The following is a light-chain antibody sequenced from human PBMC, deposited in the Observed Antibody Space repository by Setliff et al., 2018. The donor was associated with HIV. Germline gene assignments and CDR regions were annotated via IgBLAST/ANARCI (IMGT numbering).Light chain of an antibody. CDR1: SSDVGGYDY. J-gene: IGLJ1*01. CDR2: DIN. V-gene: IGLV2-14*01. Sequence: SVLTQPASVSGSPGQSITISCTGTSSDVGGYDYVSWFQQYPDRAPKLLIYDINKRPSRASGRFSGSKSGNTASLTISGLQTADEADYYCSSYSSGNFVFGSGTKVTVL. CDR3: SSYSSGNFV.